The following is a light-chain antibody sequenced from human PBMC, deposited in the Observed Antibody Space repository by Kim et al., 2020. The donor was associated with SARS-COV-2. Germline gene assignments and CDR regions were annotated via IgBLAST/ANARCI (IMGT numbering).Light chain of an antibody. J-gene: IGLJ1*01. V-gene: IGLV2-14*03. CDR2: DVT. Sequence: QSALTQPASVSGSPGQSITISCTGSSSDVVGYNYVSWYQQHPGKAPKLIIYDVTQRPSGVSNRFSGSKSGNTASLTISGLQAEDEADYYCIAYTGEATYVFGLVTKVTVL. CDR1: SSDVVGYNY. CDR3: IAYTGEATYV.